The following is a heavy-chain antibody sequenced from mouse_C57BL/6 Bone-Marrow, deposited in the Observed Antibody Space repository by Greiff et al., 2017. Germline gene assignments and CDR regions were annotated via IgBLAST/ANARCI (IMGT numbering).Heavy chain of an antibody. J-gene: IGHJ4*01. CDR3: ARSYYGSSYDAMYY. CDR1: GFTFSDYG. CDR2: ISSGSSTI. V-gene: IGHV5-17*01. D-gene: IGHD1-1*01. Sequence: EVKLMESGGGLVKPGGSLKLSCAASGFTFSDYGMHWVRQAPEKGLEWVAYISSGSSTIYYADTVKGRFTISRDNAKNTLFLQMTSLRSEDTAMYYCARSYYGSSYDAMYYWGQGTSVTVSS.